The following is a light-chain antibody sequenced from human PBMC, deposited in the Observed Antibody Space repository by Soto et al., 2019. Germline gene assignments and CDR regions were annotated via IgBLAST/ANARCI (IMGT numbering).Light chain of an antibody. Sequence: QSALTQPASVSGSPGQSITISCTGTSSDVGYDNYVSWFQQHPGKAPKLMIYEVSRRPSGVSNRFSGSKSANTASLTISGLQAKDEADYYCTSHTASSTWVFGGGTKLTVL. V-gene: IGLV2-14*01. CDR2: EVS. CDR3: TSHTASSTWV. CDR1: SSDVGYDNY. J-gene: IGLJ3*02.